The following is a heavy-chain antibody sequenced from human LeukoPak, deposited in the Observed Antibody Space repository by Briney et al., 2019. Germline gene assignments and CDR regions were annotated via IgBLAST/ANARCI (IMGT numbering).Heavy chain of an antibody. CDR1: GYTYTGYY. D-gene: IGHD4-11*01. V-gene: IGHV1-2*04. Sequence: GASVKVSCKASGYTYTGYYMHWVRQAPGQAIEWMGWINPNSGGTNYAQKFQGWVTMTRDTSISTAYMELSRLRSDDTAVYYCARGGYSNYLWYYYYGMDVWGQGTTVTVSS. J-gene: IGHJ6*02. CDR3: ARGGYSNYLWYYYYGMDV. CDR2: INPNSGGT.